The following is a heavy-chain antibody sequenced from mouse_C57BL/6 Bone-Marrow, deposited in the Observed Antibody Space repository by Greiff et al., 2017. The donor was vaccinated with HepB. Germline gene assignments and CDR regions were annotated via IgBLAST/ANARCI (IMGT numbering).Heavy chain of an antibody. D-gene: IGHD4-1*01. V-gene: IGHV7-3*01. J-gene: IGHJ4*01. CDR1: GFTFTDYY. Sequence: EVQLVESGGGLVQPGGSLSLSCAASGFTFTDYYMSWVRQPPGKALEWLGFIRNKANGYTTEYSASVKGRFTISRDNSQSILYLQMNALRAEDSATYYCASRTALYAMDYWGQGTSVTVSS. CDR3: ASRTALYAMDY. CDR2: IRNKANGYTT.